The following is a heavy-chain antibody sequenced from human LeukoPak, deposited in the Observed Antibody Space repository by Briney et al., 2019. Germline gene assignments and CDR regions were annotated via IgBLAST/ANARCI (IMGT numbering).Heavy chain of an antibody. J-gene: IGHJ4*02. CDR2: MFHSGST. Sequence: SETLSLTCTVSGGSISSSSYYWAWLRQPPGKGLEWIGSMFHSGSTYYNPSLKSRVTISVDTSKIQFSLKLTSVTAADTAVYYCARHGSYYAVQFFDYWGQGTLVTVSS. CDR3: ARHGSYYAVQFFDY. D-gene: IGHD1-26*01. CDR1: GGSISSSSYY. V-gene: IGHV4-39*01.